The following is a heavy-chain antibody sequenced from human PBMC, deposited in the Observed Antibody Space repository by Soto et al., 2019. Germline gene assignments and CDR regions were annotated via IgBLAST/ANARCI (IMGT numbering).Heavy chain of an antibody. Sequence: GGSLRLSCAASGFTFSSYAMSWVRQAPGKGLEWVSAISGSGGSTYYADSVKGRFTISRDNSKNTLYLQMNSLRAEDTAVYYCARSYLYYFWSGTWFDPWGQGTLVTVSS. J-gene: IGHJ5*02. CDR2: ISGSGGST. V-gene: IGHV3-23*01. CDR1: GFTFSSYA. D-gene: IGHD3-3*01. CDR3: ARSYLYYFWSGTWFDP.